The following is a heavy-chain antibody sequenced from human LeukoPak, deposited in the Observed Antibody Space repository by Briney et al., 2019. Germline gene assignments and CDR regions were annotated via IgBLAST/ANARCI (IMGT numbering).Heavy chain of an antibody. CDR3: AKDYYFDY. V-gene: IGHV3-7*03. CDR1: GFTFSSYW. Sequence: PGGSLRLSCAASGFTFSSYWMNWARQAPGKGLEWVASINHNGNVNYYVDSVKGRFTISRDNSKNTLYLQMNSLRAEDTAVYYCAKDYYFDYWGQGTLVTVSS. CDR2: INHNGNVN. J-gene: IGHJ4*02.